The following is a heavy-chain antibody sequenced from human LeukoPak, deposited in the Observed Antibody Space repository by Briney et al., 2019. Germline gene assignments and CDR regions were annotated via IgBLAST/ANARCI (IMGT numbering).Heavy chain of an antibody. CDR1: GFTFSSYG. V-gene: IGHV3-33*06. J-gene: IGHJ4*02. CDR3: AKDQSGSGWYSFDY. Sequence: GRSLRLSCAASGFTFSSYGMHWVRQAPSKGLEWVAVIWYDGSNKYYADSVKGRFTISRDNSKNTLYLQMNSLRAEDTAVYYCAKDQSGSGWYSFDYWGQGTLVTVSS. D-gene: IGHD6-19*01. CDR2: IWYDGSNK.